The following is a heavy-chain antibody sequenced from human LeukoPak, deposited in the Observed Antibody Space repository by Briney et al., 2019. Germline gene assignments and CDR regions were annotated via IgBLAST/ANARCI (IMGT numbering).Heavy chain of an antibody. CDR2: IKQDGSEK. CDR1: GFTFSRYW. D-gene: IGHD3-22*01. J-gene: IGHJ4*02. CDR3: ARVYSGYPDY. V-gene: IGHV3-7*01. Sequence: GGSLRLSCAASGFTFSRYWMSWVRQAPGKGLEWVANIKQDGSEKDYVDSVKGRFTVSRDNAKNSLYLQMNSLRAEDTAVYYCARVYSGYPDYWGQGTLVTVSP.